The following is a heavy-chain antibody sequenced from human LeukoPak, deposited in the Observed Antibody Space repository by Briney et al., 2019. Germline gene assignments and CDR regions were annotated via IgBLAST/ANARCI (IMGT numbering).Heavy chain of an antibody. CDR2: INHSGST. CDR3: ARGVSGWYGGVWFDP. Sequence: PSETLSLTCAVYGGSFRGYYWSWIRQPPGKGLEWIGEINHSGSTNYNPSLKSRVTISVDTSKNQFSLKLSSVTAADTAVYYCARGVSGWYGGVWFDPWGQGTLVTVSS. J-gene: IGHJ5*02. D-gene: IGHD6-19*01. CDR1: GGSFRGYY. V-gene: IGHV4-34*01.